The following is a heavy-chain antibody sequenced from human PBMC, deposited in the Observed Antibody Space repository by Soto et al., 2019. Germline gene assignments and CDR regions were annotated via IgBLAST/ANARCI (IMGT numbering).Heavy chain of an antibody. CDR3: ARWGYLDY. D-gene: IGHD1-26*01. CDR1: GFRFRSYA. CDR2: ISGSDGKT. J-gene: IGHJ4*02. Sequence: LRLCCAGSGFRFRSYALSWVRQAPGKGLEWVSTISGSDGKTFYADSVKGRFSISRDTSQGTLYLQMNSLRADDTAMYYCARWGYLDYWGQGTRVTVSS. V-gene: IGHV3-23*01.